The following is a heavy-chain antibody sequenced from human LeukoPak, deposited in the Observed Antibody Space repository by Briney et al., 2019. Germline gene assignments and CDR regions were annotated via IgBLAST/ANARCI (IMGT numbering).Heavy chain of an antibody. V-gene: IGHV4-30-4*08. CDR2: IYYSGNA. D-gene: IGHD5-12*01. J-gene: IGHJ4*02. Sequence: SETLSLTCTVSGGSISSGDYYWSWIPQPPGKGLEWIGYIYYSGNAYYNPSLKSRVTISVDPSKIHFSLRLSSVTAADTAVYYCARYSGSSPIYYWGQGTLVTVSS. CDR1: GGSISSGDYY. CDR3: ARYSGSSPIYY.